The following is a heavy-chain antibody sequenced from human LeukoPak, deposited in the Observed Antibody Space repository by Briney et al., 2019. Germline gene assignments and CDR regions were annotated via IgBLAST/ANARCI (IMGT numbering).Heavy chain of an antibody. CDR1: GGSINIY. Sequence: PSETLSLTCTVSGGSINIYWSWIRQSAGKGLECIGRIYYTGSAKYNPSLKSRVSISVDNSKNQFSLKLSSVTAADTAVYYCARVGGSSGYGNYFDHWGQGTLVTVSS. J-gene: IGHJ4*02. CDR3: ARVGGSSGYGNYFDH. D-gene: IGHD5-12*01. CDR2: IYYTGSA. V-gene: IGHV4-4*07.